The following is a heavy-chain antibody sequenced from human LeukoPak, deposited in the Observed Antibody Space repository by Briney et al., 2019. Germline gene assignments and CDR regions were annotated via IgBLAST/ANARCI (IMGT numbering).Heavy chain of an antibody. CDR2: ISTSGITI. Sequence: GGSLRLSCAASGFTFSNYEMNWVRQAPGKGLEWVSYISTSGITIYYADSVKGRFTISRDNAKNSLYLQMNSLRAEDTAVYYCAKVNKFVSSSSGLAWGQGTLDTVSS. CDR3: AKVNKFVSSSSGLA. D-gene: IGHD6-6*01. V-gene: IGHV3-48*03. CDR1: GFTFSNYE. J-gene: IGHJ5*02.